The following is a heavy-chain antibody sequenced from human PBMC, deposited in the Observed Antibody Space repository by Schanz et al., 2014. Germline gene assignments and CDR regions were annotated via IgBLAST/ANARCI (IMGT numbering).Heavy chain of an antibody. V-gene: IGHV3-33*06. Sequence: QVQLVESGGGVVQSGGSLRLSCAASGFTFSNYGMHWVRQAPGEGLEWVAVIWNDGNKKYYSESVQGRFSISRDNSKNTLYLQMNSLRTEDTAVYYCAKSDAFDIWGQGTLVTVSS. J-gene: IGHJ3*02. CDR1: GFTFSNYG. CDR3: AKSDAFDI. CDR2: IWNDGNKK.